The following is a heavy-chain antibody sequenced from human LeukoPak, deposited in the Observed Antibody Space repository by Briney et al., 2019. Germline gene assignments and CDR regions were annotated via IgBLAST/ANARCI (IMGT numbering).Heavy chain of an antibody. CDR2: IYSGGST. CDR3: ARDRGDWDDEGGPLFDY. D-gene: IGHD1-1*01. J-gene: IGHJ4*02. Sequence: GGSLRLSCAASGFTVSSSYMSWVRQAPGKGLQWVSVIYSGGSTHYADPVKGRFTISRDNSKNTLYLQMNSLRAEDTAVYYCARDRGDWDDEGGPLFDYWGQGTLVTVSS. V-gene: IGHV3-66*01. CDR1: GFTVSSSY.